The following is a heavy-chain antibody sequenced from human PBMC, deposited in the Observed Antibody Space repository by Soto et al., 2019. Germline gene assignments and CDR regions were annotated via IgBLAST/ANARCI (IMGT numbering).Heavy chain of an antibody. V-gene: IGHV1-24*01. CDR3: ATFGAKYCSSTSCYNELDY. CDR2: FDPEDGET. J-gene: IGHJ4*02. Sequence: ASVKVSCTVSGYTLTELSMHWVRQAPGKGLEWMGGFDPEDGETIYAQKFQGRVTMTEDTSTDTAYMELSSLRSEDTAVYYCATFGAKYCSSTSCYNELDYWGQGTLVTVSS. D-gene: IGHD2-2*02. CDR1: GYTLTELS.